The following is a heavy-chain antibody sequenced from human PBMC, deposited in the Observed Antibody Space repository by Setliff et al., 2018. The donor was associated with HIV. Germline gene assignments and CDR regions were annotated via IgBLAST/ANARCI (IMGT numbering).Heavy chain of an antibody. J-gene: IGHJ6*03. Sequence: SVKVSCKASRSNFNSHTIDWVRQAPGQGLDWMGRIIPILGVANYAQRFQGKVTITADNSTSTAYMELTSLRFDDTAMYYCVRGVQSPPHYSYYYMDVWGEGTMVTVSS. D-gene: IGHD3-3*01. CDR3: VRGVQSPPHYSYYYMDV. V-gene: IGHV1-69*02. CDR2: IIPILGVA. CDR1: RSNFNSHT.